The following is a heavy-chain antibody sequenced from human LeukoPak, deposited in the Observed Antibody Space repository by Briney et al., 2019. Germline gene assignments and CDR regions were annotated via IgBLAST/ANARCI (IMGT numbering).Heavy chain of an antibody. CDR1: GYSFTAYY. CDR3: ASLSSGNH. V-gene: IGHV1-2*02. Sequence: GASVKVSCKASGYSFTAYYIHWVRQAPGQGLEWMGWINPNSGGTNYAQKFQGRVTMTRDTSISTGYMELSWLRFDDTAVYYCASLSSGNHWGQGALVTVSS. CDR2: INPNSGGT. D-gene: IGHD6-19*01. J-gene: IGHJ5*02.